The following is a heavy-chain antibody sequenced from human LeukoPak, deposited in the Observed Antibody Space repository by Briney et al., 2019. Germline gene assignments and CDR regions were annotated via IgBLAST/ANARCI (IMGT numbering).Heavy chain of an antibody. J-gene: IGHJ4*02. CDR2: IHHSGST. CDR1: GGSISSTNW. Sequence: SGTLSLTCGVSGGSISSTNWWSWVRQPPGKGLEWIGEIHHSGSTNSNPSLKSRVTISFDKSNNQFSLKLSSVTAADTAVYYCARETVAGTVNYWGQGTLVTVSS. V-gene: IGHV4-4*02. CDR3: ARETVAGTVNY. D-gene: IGHD6-19*01.